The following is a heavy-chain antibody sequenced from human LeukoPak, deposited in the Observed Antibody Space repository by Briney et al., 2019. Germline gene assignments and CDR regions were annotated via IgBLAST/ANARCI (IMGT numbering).Heavy chain of an antibody. V-gene: IGHV4-59*01. CDR1: GGSISSNY. J-gene: IGHJ6*03. Sequence: SETLSLTCTVSGGSISSNYWSWIRQPPGKGLEWIGDIYYSGSTNYNPSLKSRVTISVDTSKNQFSLKLSSVTAADTAVYYCATGPQFYYYYMDVWGKGTTVTVSS. CDR2: IYYSGST. CDR3: ATGPQFYYYYMDV.